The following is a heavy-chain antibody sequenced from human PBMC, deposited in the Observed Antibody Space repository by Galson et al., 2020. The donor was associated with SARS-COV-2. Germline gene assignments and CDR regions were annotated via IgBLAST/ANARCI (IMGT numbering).Heavy chain of an antibody. CDR1: GYTLTELS. CDR2: FDPEDGET. CDR3: AKDLFWDLLDDYGDYVLGAFDI. D-gene: IGHD4-17*01. J-gene: IGHJ3*02. Sequence: GESLKISCKVSGYTLTELSMHWVRQAPGKGLEWMGGFDPEDGETIYAQKFQGRVTMTEDTSTDTAYMELSSLRSEDTAVYYCAKDLFWDLLDDYGDYVLGAFDIWGQGTMVTVSS. V-gene: IGHV1-24*01.